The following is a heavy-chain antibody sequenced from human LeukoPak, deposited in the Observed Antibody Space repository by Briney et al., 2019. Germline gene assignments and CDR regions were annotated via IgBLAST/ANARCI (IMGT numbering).Heavy chain of an antibody. CDR2: IYYSGST. CDR3: ARGRGYSGYDRSRVPVRQDY. D-gene: IGHD5-12*01. J-gene: IGHJ4*02. CDR1: GGSISSGGYY. V-gene: IGHV4-31*03. Sequence: PSETLSLTCTVSGGSISSGGYYWSRIRQHPGKGLEWIGYIYYSGSTYYNPSLKSRVTISVDTSKNQFSLKLSSVTAADTAVYYCARGRGYSGYDRSRVPVRQDYWGQGTLVTVSS.